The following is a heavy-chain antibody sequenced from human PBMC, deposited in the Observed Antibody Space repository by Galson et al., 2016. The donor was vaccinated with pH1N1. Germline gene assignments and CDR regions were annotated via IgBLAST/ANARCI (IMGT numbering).Heavy chain of an antibody. CDR1: GFSVRSNY. Sequence: SLRLSCAVSGFSVRSNYMSWVRQAPGKGLEWVSVIYTGGITQYADSVKGRFTISRDNSRNTLFLQMDNLREDDTAVYYCAKDFRAYCGGDCPLPYDSWGRGTRVIVSS. V-gene: IGHV3-53*01. CDR2: IYTGGIT. J-gene: IGHJ4*02. D-gene: IGHD2-21*02. CDR3: AKDFRAYCGGDCPLPYDS.